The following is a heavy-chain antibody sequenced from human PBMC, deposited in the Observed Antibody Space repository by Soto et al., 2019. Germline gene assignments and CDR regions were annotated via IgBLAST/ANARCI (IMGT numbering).Heavy chain of an antibody. Sequence: EVQLVESGGGLVQRGGSLRLSCAASGLTFSSYSMNWVRQAPGKGLEWVSYISSSSSTIYYADSVKGRFTISRDNAKNSLYLQMNSLRAEDTAVYYCAVGEESRYDYCGMDVWGQGTTVAVSS. CDR3: AVGEESRYDYCGMDV. V-gene: IGHV3-48*01. CDR1: GLTFSSYS. J-gene: IGHJ6*02. CDR2: ISSSSSTI.